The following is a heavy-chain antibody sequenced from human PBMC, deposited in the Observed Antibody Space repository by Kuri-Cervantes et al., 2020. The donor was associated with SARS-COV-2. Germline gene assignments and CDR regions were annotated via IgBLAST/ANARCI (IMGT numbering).Heavy chain of an antibody. Sequence: GESLKISCAASGFTFNGYTMHWVRQAPGKGLEWVSSISIRSSYIYYADSVKGRFTISRDNAKNSLYLQMDSLRGEDTAVYYCARDPPIVTVGNIDDYWGQGTLVTVSS. D-gene: IGHD1-26*01. CDR1: GFTFNGYT. V-gene: IGHV3-21*01. J-gene: IGHJ4*02. CDR3: ARDPPIVTVGNIDDY. CDR2: ISIRSSYI.